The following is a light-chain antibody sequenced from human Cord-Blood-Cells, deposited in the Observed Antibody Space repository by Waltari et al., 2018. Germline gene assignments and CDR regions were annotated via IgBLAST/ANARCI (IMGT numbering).Light chain of an antibody. Sequence: DIQMTQSPSSLSACVGNRVTITCHASQDISNYLNWYQQKPVKATKLLIYDASNLETGVPSRFSGIGSGTDFTFTISSLQPEDIATYYCQQYDNLPFTFGPGTKVDIK. J-gene: IGKJ3*01. CDR1: QDISNY. CDR2: DAS. V-gene: IGKV1-33*01. CDR3: QQYDNLPFT.